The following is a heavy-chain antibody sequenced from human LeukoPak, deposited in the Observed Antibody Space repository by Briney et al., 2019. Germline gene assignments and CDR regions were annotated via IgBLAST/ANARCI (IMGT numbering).Heavy chain of an antibody. CDR2: IHNGGST. CDR1: GGSINSSDHY. CDR3: ARGPTYYDILTGYAPMCYFDY. V-gene: IGHV4-39*07. J-gene: IGHJ4*02. Sequence: SETLSLTCTVSGGSINSSDHYWAWIRQPPGKGLEWIVSIHNGGSTYYNPSLKSRITISVDTSKNQFSLKLSSVTAADTAVYYCARGPTYYDILTGYAPMCYFDYWGQGTLVTVSS. D-gene: IGHD3-9*01.